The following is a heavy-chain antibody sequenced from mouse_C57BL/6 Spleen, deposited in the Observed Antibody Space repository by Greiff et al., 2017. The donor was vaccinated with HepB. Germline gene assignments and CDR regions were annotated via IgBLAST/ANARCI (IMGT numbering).Heavy chain of an antibody. D-gene: IGHD1-1*01. CDR1: GFTFSSYA. V-gene: IGHV5-4*01. CDR2: ISDGGSYT. J-gene: IGHJ1*03. Sequence: EVQRVESGGGLVKPGGSLKLSCAASGFTFSSYAMSWVRQTPEKRLEWVATISDGGSYTYYPDNVKGRFTISRDNAKNNLYLQMSHLKSEDTAMYYCARDHITTVVATYRYFDVWGTGTTVTVSS. CDR3: ARDHITTVVATYRYFDV.